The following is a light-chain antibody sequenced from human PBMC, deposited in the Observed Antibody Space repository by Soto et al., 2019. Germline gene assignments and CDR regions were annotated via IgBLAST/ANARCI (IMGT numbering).Light chain of an antibody. Sequence: QPVLTQPASVSGSPGQSITISCYGTSSDVGSYDLVSWYQQHPDKAPKLLIYEVRKRPSGVSGRFSGSKSDDTASLTISGLQAEDEADYYCCSYAGSSTLVFGGGTKVTVL. J-gene: IGLJ3*02. CDR3: CSYAGSSTLV. CDR1: SSDVGSYDL. V-gene: IGLV2-23*02. CDR2: EVR.